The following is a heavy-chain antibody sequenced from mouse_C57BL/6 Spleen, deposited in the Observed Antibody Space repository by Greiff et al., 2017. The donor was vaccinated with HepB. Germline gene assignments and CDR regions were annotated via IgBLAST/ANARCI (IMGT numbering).Heavy chain of an antibody. V-gene: IGHV1-84*01. CDR3: AREDYYGSSYFHWYFDV. CDR1: GYTFTDYY. Sequence: VQLQQSGPELVKPGASVKISCKASGYTFTDYYINWVKQRPGQGLEWIGWIYPGSGNTKYNEKFKGKATLTVDTSSSTAYMQLRSLTSEDSAVYFCAREDYYGSSYFHWYFDVWGTGTTVTVSS. J-gene: IGHJ1*03. D-gene: IGHD1-1*01. CDR2: IYPGSGNT.